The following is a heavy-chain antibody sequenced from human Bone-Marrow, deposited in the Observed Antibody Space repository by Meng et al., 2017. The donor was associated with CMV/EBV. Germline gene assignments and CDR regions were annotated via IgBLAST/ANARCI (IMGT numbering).Heavy chain of an antibody. Sequence: ETLSLTCAASGFTFSSYAMSWVRQAPGKGLEWVIGISNSGGSTYDADSVKGRFTISRDNSKNTLYLQMHSLRAEDTAVYYCAKILRYLDCYFDFWGQGTLVTVSS. CDR3: AKILRYLDCYFDF. CDR1: GFTFSSYA. D-gene: IGHD3-9*01. J-gene: IGHJ4*02. CDR2: ISNSGGST. V-gene: IGHV3-23*01.